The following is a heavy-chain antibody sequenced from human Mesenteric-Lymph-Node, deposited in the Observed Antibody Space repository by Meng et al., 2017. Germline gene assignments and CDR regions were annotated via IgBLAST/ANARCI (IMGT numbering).Heavy chain of an antibody. Sequence: GSLRLSCSVSGYSITSGYYWAWIRQPPGKGLEWIGSIYHSGSTFYNLSLKSRVTVSIDTSKNQFSLRLTSVTAADTAVYFCARDPQAIEADGTDYWGQGTLVTVSS. V-gene: IGHV4-38-2*02. CDR3: ARDPQAIEADGTDY. J-gene: IGHJ4*02. CDR1: GYSITSGYY. D-gene: IGHD6-13*01. CDR2: IYHSGST.